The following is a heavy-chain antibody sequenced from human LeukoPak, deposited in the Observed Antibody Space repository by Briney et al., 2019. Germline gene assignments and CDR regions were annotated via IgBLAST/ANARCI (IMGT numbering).Heavy chain of an antibody. CDR2: INPNSGGT. Sequence: ASVKVSCKASGYTFTSYDINWVRQAPGQGLEWMGWINPNSGGTNYAQKFQGRVTMTRDTSTSTVYMELSSLRSEDTAVYYCARLWGYYFDYWGQGTLVTVSS. J-gene: IGHJ4*02. D-gene: IGHD3-10*01. CDR3: ARLWGYYFDY. CDR1: GYTFTSYD. V-gene: IGHV1-2*02.